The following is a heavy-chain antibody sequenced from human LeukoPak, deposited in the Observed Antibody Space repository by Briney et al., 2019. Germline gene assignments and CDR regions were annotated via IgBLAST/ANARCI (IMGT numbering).Heavy chain of an antibody. J-gene: IGHJ4*02. D-gene: IGHD6-13*01. V-gene: IGHV4-39*01. CDR1: GGSISSTSYY. Sequence: SETLCLTCTVSGGSISSTSYYWAWIRQPPGRGLEWIGSIDYSGTTYYNPSLKSRVTISVDTSKNQFSLKLSSVTASDTAKYFCARRGQAAGSKGAFDYWGQGTLVTVSS. CDR2: IDYSGTT. CDR3: ARRGQAAGSKGAFDY.